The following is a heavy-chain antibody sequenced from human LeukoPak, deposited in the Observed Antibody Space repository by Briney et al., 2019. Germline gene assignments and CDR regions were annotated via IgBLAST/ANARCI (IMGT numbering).Heavy chain of an antibody. CDR3: AKDLQSWELPSNGMDV. Sequence: QPGGSLRLSCAASGFTFSSYAMSWVRQAPGKGLEWVSAISGSGGSTYYADSVKGRFTISRDNSKNTLYLQMNSLRAEDTAVYYCAKDLQSWELPSNGMDVWGQGTTVTVSS. CDR2: ISGSGGST. CDR1: GFTFSSYA. J-gene: IGHJ6*02. D-gene: IGHD1-26*01. V-gene: IGHV3-23*01.